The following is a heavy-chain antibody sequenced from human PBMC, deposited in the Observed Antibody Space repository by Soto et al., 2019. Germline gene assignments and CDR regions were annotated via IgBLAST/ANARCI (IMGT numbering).Heavy chain of an antibody. D-gene: IGHD1-26*01. CDR1: GYTFTGHY. CDR2: IGPESGAT. J-gene: IGHJ4*02. V-gene: IGHV1-2*02. CDR3: GRGRSGQIVVFY. Sequence: ASVKVSCKASGYTFTGHYIHWVRQAPEQGPEWMGEIGPESGATRYAQRFQGRVTMTRGMSITTVYMELNNLSPDDTAVYYCGRGRSGQIVVFYWGQGTPVTVSS.